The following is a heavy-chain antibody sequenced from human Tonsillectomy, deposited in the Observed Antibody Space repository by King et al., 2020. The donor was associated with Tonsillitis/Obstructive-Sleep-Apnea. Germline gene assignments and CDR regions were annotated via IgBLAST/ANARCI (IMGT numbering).Heavy chain of an antibody. CDR3: ARDGVTTGYYMDV. D-gene: IGHD4-17*01. Sequence: QLVQSGAEVKKPGASVKVSCEASGYSFTSYGITWVRQAPGQGLEWVGWISAYNENTNCAQKLQGRVTMTTDTSTSTAYLELRSLRSDDTAVYYCARDGVTTGYYMDVWGKGNTVTVSS. V-gene: IGHV1-18*01. J-gene: IGHJ6*03. CDR2: ISAYNENT. CDR1: GYSFTSYG.